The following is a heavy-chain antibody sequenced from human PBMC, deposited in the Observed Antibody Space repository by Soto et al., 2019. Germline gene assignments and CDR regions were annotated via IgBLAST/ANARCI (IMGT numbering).Heavy chain of an antibody. V-gene: IGHV4-59*01. J-gene: IGHJ4*02. CDR1: GGSISSYY. CDR3: ARVYYYYDSSGYRYYFDS. D-gene: IGHD3-22*01. Sequence: QVQLQESGPGLVKPSETLSLTCTVSGGSISSYYWSWIRQPPGKGLEWIGYIYYSGSTNYNPSLKSRVTISVDTAKNQFSLKLSSVTAADTAVYYCARVYYYYDSSGYRYYFDSVGQGTLVIVSS. CDR2: IYYSGST.